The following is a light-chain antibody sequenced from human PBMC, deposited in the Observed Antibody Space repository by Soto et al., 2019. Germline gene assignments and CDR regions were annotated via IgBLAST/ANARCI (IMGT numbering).Light chain of an antibody. CDR2: GNS. Sequence: QSVLTQPPSVPGAPGQRVTISCTGSSSNIGAGYDVHWYQQLPGTAPKLLIYGNSNRPSGVPDRFSGSKSGTSASLAITGLQAEDEADYYCSSYAGSSIYVFGTGTKVTVL. V-gene: IGLV1-40*01. J-gene: IGLJ1*01. CDR1: SSNIGAGYD. CDR3: SSYAGSSIYV.